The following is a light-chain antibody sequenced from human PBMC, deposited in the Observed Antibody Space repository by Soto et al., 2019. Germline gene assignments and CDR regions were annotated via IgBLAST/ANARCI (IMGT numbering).Light chain of an antibody. J-gene: IGKJ4*01. Sequence: EIVMTQSPATLSVSPGERVTLSCRASQNIISNLAWYQQKPGQAPRLLIYGASSRATGIPDRFSGSGSGTDFTLTISRLEPEDFAVYYCQQYGSSPLTFGGGTKVDI. CDR1: QNIISN. CDR3: QQYGSSPLT. V-gene: IGKV3-20*01. CDR2: GAS.